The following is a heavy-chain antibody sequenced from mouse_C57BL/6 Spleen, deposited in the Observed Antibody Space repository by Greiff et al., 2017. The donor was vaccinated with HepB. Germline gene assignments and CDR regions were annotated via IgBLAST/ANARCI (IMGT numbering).Heavy chain of an antibody. V-gene: IGHV1-53*01. CDR2: INPSNGGT. J-gene: IGHJ2*01. D-gene: IGHD1-1*01. Sequence: VQLQQSGTELVKPGASVKLSCKASGYTFTSYWMHWVKQRPGQGLEWIGNINPSNGGTNYNEKFKSKATLTVDKSSSTAYMQLSSLTSEDSAGYYCARSYYGSSFYFDYWGQGTTLTVSS. CDR3: ARSYYGSSFYFDY. CDR1: GYTFTSYW.